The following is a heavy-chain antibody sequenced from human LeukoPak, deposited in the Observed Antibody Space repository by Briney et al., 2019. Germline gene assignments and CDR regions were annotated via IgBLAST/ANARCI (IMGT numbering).Heavy chain of an antibody. J-gene: IGHJ4*02. Sequence: SQTLSLTCAVSGDSVSSNSATWNWIRQSPSRGLEWLGRTYYRSKWNTDYAVSVKSRITINPDTSKNQVSLQLNSVTPEDTAVYYCAGKRVIVVVVAATSGYFDYWGQGTLVTVSS. D-gene: IGHD2-15*01. CDR1: GDSVSSNSAT. V-gene: IGHV6-1*01. CDR3: AGKRVIVVVVAATSGYFDY. CDR2: TYYRSKWNT.